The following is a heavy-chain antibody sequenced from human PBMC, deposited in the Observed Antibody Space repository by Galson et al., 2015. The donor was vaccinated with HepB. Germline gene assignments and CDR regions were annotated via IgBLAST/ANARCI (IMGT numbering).Heavy chain of an antibody. CDR3: ATLRGADPLGFDY. D-gene: IGHD3-16*01. J-gene: IGHJ4*02. Sequence: QSGAEVKKPGESLKISCKGSGYTFSNHRIGWVRQMPGKGLEWMGIIYPGDSHSKYSPSFQGLVTISADKPTSTAYLQWSSLKAPDTAMYYCATLRGADPLGFDYWVQGTLVTVSS. CDR2: IYPGDSHS. CDR1: GYTFSNHR. V-gene: IGHV5-51*01.